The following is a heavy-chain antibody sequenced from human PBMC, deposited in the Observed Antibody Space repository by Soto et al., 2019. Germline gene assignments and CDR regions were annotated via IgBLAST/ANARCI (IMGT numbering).Heavy chain of an antibody. CDR2: VSNSGNT. D-gene: IGHD3-22*01. V-gene: IGHV4-61*01. J-gene: IGHJ4*02. Sequence: SETLSLTCSVSGDSVISGNYYLSGIRQPPGKGLEWIGYVSNSGNTNYNPSLKSRVTISIDTSKNQFSLRLGSVTAADTAVYHCARTDSRGSWAAWFWGQGILVTVSS. CDR3: ARTDSRGSWAAWF. CDR1: GDSVISGNYY.